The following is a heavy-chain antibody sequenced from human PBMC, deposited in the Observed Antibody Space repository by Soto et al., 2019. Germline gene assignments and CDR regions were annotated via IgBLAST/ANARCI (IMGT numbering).Heavy chain of an antibody. Sequence: GGSLRLSCAASGFTFSNYAMNWVRQPPGKGLEWVSSISGTGSSTYYADSVKGRFTISRDNSKNRLYPQMNSLRAEDTAVYYCAEDRTIFGVVPFDYWGQGTRVTVS. CDR3: AEDRTIFGVVPFDY. CDR2: ISGTGSST. V-gene: IGHV3-23*01. D-gene: IGHD3-3*01. CDR1: GFTFSNYA. J-gene: IGHJ4*02.